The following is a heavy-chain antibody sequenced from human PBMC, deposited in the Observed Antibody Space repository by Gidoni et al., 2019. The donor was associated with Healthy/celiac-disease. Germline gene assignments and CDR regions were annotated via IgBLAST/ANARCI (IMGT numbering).Heavy chain of an antibody. D-gene: IGHD6-19*01. CDR3: AKVHGSGWYRILSYGMDV. Sequence: EVQLLESGGGLVQPGGSLRLSCAASGFTFTSYAMGWVRQAPGKGLEWVSAISGSGGSTYYADSVKGRFTISRDNSKNTLYLQMNSLRAEDTAVYYCAKVHGSGWYRILSYGMDVWGQGTTVTVSS. V-gene: IGHV3-23*01. J-gene: IGHJ6*02. CDR2: ISGSGGST. CDR1: GFTFTSYA.